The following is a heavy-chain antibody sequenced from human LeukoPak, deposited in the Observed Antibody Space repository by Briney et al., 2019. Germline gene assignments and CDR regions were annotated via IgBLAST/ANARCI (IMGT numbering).Heavy chain of an antibody. CDR3: AKEGNTAMAFDY. CDR2: ISGSGGST. J-gene: IGHJ4*02. D-gene: IGHD5-18*01. Sequence: GGSLRLSCAASGFTVSSYYMSWVRQAPGKGLEWVSGISGSGGSTSYADSVKGRFTISRDKSKNTLYLQMNSLRAEDTAVYYCAKEGNTAMAFDYWGQGTLVTVSS. V-gene: IGHV3-23*01. CDR1: GFTVSSYY.